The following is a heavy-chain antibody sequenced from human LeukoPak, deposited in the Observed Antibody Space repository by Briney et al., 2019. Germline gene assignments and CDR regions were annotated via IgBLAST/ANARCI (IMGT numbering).Heavy chain of an antibody. V-gene: IGHV3-66*01. J-gene: IGHJ6*02. Sequence: GGSLRLSCAASEFTVSSNFIGWIRQAPGKGLEWVSVIYSGGNTFYADSVKGRFTISRDNAKNTLYLQMNSLRAEDTAVYYCARDAVDTANAVWGQGTTVTVSS. CDR3: ARDAVDTANAV. D-gene: IGHD5-18*01. CDR1: EFTVSSNF. CDR2: IYSGGNT.